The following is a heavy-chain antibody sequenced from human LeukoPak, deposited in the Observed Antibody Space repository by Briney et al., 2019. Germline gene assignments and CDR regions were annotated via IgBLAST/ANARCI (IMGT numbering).Heavy chain of an antibody. CDR1: GFTFSNAW. Sequence: GGSLRLSCAASGFTFSNAWMSWVRQAPGKGLEWVGRIKSKTDGGTTDYAAPVKGRFTISRDDSKNTLYLQMNSLKTEDTAVYYCTTDAWSWELLALDAFDIWGQGTMVTVSS. D-gene: IGHD1-26*01. V-gene: IGHV3-15*01. CDR3: TTDAWSWELLALDAFDI. J-gene: IGHJ3*02. CDR2: IKSKTDGGTT.